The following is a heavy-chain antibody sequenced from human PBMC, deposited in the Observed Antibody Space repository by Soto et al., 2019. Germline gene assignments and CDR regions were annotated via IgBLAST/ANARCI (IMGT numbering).Heavy chain of an antibody. CDR1: GGSISSYY. CDR2: IYYSGGT. CDR3: ARVSASHYYDSSGYQDDFYYGMDV. J-gene: IGHJ6*02. D-gene: IGHD3-22*01. Sequence: SETLSLTCTVSGGSISSYYWSWIRQPPGKGLEWIGYIYYSGGTNYNPSLKSRVTISVDTSKNQFSLKLSSVTTADTAVYYCARVSASHYYDSSGYQDDFYYGMDVWGQGTTVTVSS. V-gene: IGHV4-59*01.